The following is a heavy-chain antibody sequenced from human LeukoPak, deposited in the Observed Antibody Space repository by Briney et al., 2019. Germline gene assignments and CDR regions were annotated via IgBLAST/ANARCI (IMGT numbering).Heavy chain of an antibody. J-gene: IGHJ6*03. V-gene: IGHV3-48*01. Sequence: GGSLRLSCAASGFTFSSYSMNWVRQAPGKGLEWVSYISSTTSTTYYADSVKGRFTISRDSAKNSFYLQMNSLRAEDTAVYYCAKSYYNYMDVWGKGTTVTVSS. CDR3: AKSYYNYMDV. CDR1: GFTFSSYS. CDR2: ISSTTSTT.